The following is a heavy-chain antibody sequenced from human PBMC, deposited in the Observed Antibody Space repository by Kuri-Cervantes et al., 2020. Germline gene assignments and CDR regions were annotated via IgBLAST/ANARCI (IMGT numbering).Heavy chain of an antibody. CDR1: GGSISSYY. CDR3: ARAGSYRGWGRFGFDY. CDR2: IYTTGST. D-gene: IGHD1-26*01. V-gene: IGHV4-4*07. Sequence: SETLSLTCTVSGGSISSYYWSWIRQPAGKGLEWVGRIYTTGSTNYNPSLKSRVTISVDKSKNQFSLKLTSVTAADTAVYYCARAGSYRGWGRFGFDYWGQGTPVTVSS. J-gene: IGHJ4*02.